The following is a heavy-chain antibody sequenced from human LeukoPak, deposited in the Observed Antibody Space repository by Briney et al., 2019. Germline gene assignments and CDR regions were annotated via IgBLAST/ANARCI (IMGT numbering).Heavy chain of an antibody. CDR1: GGSISGYY. J-gene: IGHJ5*02. Sequence: SEALSLTCTVSGGSISGYYWSWIRQPPGKGLEWIGYIYHSGSTNYNPSLKSRVTISVDTSKNQFSLKLSSVTAADTAVYYCARAVAAAGANWIDPWGQGTLVTVSS. CDR2: IYHSGST. D-gene: IGHD6-13*01. V-gene: IGHV4-59*01. CDR3: ARAVAAAGANWIDP.